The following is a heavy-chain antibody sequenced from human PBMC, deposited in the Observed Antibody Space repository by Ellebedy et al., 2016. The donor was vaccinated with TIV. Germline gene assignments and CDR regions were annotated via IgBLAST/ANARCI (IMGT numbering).Heavy chain of an antibody. CDR2: INHSGST. CDR1: GGSFSGYY. Sequence: MPSETLSLTCAVYGGSFSGYYWSWIRQPPGKGLEWIGEINHSGSTNYNPSLKSRVTISVDTSKNQFSLKLSSVTAADKAVYYCARVLGTRRLHLGYWGQGTLVTVSS. V-gene: IGHV4-34*01. D-gene: IGHD3-16*01. J-gene: IGHJ4*02. CDR3: ARVLGTRRLHLGY.